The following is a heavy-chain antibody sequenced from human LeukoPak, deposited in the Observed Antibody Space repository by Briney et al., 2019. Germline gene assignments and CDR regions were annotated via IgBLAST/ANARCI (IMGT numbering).Heavy chain of an antibody. J-gene: IGHJ4*02. CDR2: ISAYNGNT. V-gene: IGHV1-18*01. D-gene: IGHD3-22*01. CDR1: GYTFTSYG. CDR3: ARGPQSYYYDSSGYYYY. Sequence: ASVKVSCKASGYTFTSYGISWVRQAPGQGLEWMGWISAYNGNTNYAQKLQGRATMTTDTSTSTAYMELRSLRSDDTAVYYCARGPQSYYYDSSGYYYYWGQGTLVTVSS.